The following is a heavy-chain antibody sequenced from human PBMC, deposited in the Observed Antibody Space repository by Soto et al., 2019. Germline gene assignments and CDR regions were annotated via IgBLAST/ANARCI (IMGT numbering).Heavy chain of an antibody. CDR2: IYPGDSDT. V-gene: IGHV5-51*01. D-gene: IGHD6-6*01. J-gene: IGHJ6*02. Sequence: PGESLKISCKGSGYSFTSYWIGWVRQMPGKGLEWMGIIYPGDSDTRYSPSFQGQVTISADKSISTAYLQWSSLKASDTAMYYCARHNGQYSSSSVRYYYGMDVWGQGTTVTVSS. CDR1: GYSFTSYW. CDR3: ARHNGQYSSSSVRYYYGMDV.